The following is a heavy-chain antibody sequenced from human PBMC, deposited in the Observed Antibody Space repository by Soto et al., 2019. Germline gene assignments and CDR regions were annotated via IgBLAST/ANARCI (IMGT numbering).Heavy chain of an antibody. CDR2: IYYSGST. V-gene: IGHV4-39*01. J-gene: IGHJ4*02. CDR3: ARRSLGLGYFDY. CDR1: GGSISSSSYY. D-gene: IGHD7-27*01. Sequence: SETLSLTCTVSGGSISSSSYYWGWIRQPPGKGLEWIGSIYYSGSTYYNPSLKSRVTISVDTSKNQFSLKLSSVTAADTAVYYCARRSLGLGYFDYWGQGTLVTVSS.